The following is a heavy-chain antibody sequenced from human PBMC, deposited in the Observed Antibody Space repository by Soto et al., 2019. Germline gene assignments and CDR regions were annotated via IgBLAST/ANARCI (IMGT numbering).Heavy chain of an antibody. Sequence: QVQLVQFGAEVKKPGASVKVSCKASGYTFSSYAMHWVRQAPGQRLEWMGWISAGNGHTTYSENFQGRVTMTRDSSASTVYMELSSLRSEDTAVYYCATLGTYYYGLDVWGQGTTVTVSS. CDR1: GYTFSSYA. CDR3: ATLGTYYYGLDV. CDR2: ISAGNGHT. V-gene: IGHV1-3*01. J-gene: IGHJ6*02.